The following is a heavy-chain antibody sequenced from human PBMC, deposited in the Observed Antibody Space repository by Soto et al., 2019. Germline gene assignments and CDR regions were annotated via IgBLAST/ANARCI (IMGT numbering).Heavy chain of an antibody. CDR1: GGSFSGYY. V-gene: IGHV4-34*01. J-gene: IGHJ4*02. CDR2: INHSGST. Sequence: SETLSLTCAVYGGSFSGYYWSWIRQPPGKGLEWIGEINHSGSTNYNPSLKSRVTISVDTSKNQFSLKLSSVTAADTAVYYCAREGGLRRTIDYWGQGTLVTVSS. CDR3: AREGGLRRTIDY. D-gene: IGHD3-16*01.